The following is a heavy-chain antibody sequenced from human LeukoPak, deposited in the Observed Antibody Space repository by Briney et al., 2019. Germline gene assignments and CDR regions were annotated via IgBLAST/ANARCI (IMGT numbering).Heavy chain of an antibody. Sequence: SETLSLTCGVSGGSIITTDWWSWVRQPPGKGLEWIGEVPLNGATNYNPSLESRVSMSIDKSKNQLSLKLSSVTAADTATYYCTRESGAFSPFGFWGQGTLVTVSS. V-gene: IGHV4-4*02. D-gene: IGHD1-26*01. CDR3: TRESGAFSPFGF. CDR1: GGSIITTDW. J-gene: IGHJ4*02. CDR2: VPLNGAT.